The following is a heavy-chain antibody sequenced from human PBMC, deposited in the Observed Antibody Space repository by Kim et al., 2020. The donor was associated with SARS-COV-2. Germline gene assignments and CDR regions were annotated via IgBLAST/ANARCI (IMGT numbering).Heavy chain of an antibody. J-gene: IGHJ6*02. V-gene: IGHV1-2*06. CDR3: ARVEGASYSSGWYRYYYGMDV. CDR2: INPNSGGT. D-gene: IGHD6-19*01. CDR1: GYTFTGYY. Sequence: ASVKVSCKASGYTFTGYYMHWVRQAPGQGLEWMGRINPNSGGTNYAQKFQGRVTMTRDTSISTAYMELSRLRSDDTAVYYCARVEGASYSSGWYRYYYGMDVWGQGTTVTVSS.